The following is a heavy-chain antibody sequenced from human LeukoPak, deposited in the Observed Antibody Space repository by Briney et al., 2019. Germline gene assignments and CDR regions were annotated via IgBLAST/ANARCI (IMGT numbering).Heavy chain of an antibody. CDR1: GLALTGYF. D-gene: IGHD3-10*01. CDR3: DRDGDSYFWYYYCFDV. CDR2: INPNSGGT. J-gene: IGHJ6*02. Sequence: ASVNLSCTTSGLALTGYFTGRVRTATGQGLEWMGWINPNSGGTNCAQKFQGRVTMTRDTSISTAYMDLSRLKSADADVYYYDRDGDSYFWYYYCFDVWGQGTTVTVSS. V-gene: IGHV1-2*02.